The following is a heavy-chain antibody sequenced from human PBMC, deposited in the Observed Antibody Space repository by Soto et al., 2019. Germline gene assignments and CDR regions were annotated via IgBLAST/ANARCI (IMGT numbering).Heavy chain of an antibody. CDR3: AAGEASSRNLSPYYLDF. D-gene: IGHD6-13*01. CDR2: IHYIRTT. CDR1: GGSIRNCF. J-gene: IGHJ4*02. V-gene: IGHV4-59*01. Sequence: SETLSLACTVSGGSIRNCFWTWIRHPQGKGLARIGYIHYIRTTSFFPSYNPSLRSRVTISEDTSKNQFSLKLLSVTTADTAVYSCAAGEASSRNLSPYYLDFWGQGTLVIVSS.